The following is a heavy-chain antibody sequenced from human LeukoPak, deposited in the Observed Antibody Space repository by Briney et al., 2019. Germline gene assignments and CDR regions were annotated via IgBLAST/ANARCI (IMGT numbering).Heavy chain of an antibody. V-gene: IGHV5-51*01. CDR3: ARRGSYRSDAFDI. CDR2: IYPGDSDT. CDR1: GYRFTRYW. D-gene: IGHD4-11*01. J-gene: IGHJ3*02. Sequence: GGSLEISFKGSGYRFTRYWIGWGRPRPGKGVGWMGMIYPGDSDTRYSPSFQGQVTISADKSISTAYLQWSSLKASDTAMYYCARRGSYRSDAFDIWGQATLVTVSS.